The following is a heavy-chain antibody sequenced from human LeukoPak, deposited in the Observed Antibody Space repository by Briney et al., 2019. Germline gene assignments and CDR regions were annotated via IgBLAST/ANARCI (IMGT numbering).Heavy chain of an antibody. CDR2: IYYSGST. CDR3: ARIEGGYYGSGSYHGDY. Sequence: SETLSLTCTVSGGSISSRSYYWGWIRQPPGKGLEWIGNIYYSGSTYYNPSLKSRVTISVDTSKNQFSLKLSSVTAADTAVYYCARIEGGYYGSGSYHGDYWGQGTLVTVSS. CDR1: GGSISSRSYY. V-gene: IGHV4-39*07. J-gene: IGHJ4*02. D-gene: IGHD3-10*01.